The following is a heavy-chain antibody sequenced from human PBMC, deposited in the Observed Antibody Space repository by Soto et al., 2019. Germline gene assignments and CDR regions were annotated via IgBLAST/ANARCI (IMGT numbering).Heavy chain of an antibody. J-gene: IGHJ4*02. CDR2: INAGNGNT. CDR3: ARDLSGWTDY. CDR1: GYTFTSYA. D-gene: IGHD6-19*01. V-gene: IGHV1-3*01. Sequence: QVQLVQSGAEVKKPGASVKVSCKASGYTFTSYAMQWVRQAPGQRLEWMGWINAGNGNTKYSQKFQGRVTITTDTSASTDYMELSRLRSEDTAVYYCARDLSGWTDYWGQGTLVTVSS.